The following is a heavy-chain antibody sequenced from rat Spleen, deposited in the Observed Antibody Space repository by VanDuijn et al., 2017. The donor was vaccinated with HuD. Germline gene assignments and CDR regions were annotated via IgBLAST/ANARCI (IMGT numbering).Heavy chain of an antibody. CDR1: GFTFNNYW. CDR2: ITNTGGST. Sequence: EVQLVESGGGLVQPGRSLKLSCVASGFTFNNYWMTWIRQAPGKGPEWVASITNTGGSTYYPDSVKGRFTISRDNAKSTLYLQMNSLRSEDTATYYCTRGATRVYYFDYWGQGVMVTVSS. D-gene: IGHD1-4*01. V-gene: IGHV5-31*01. CDR3: TRGATRVYYFDY. J-gene: IGHJ2*01.